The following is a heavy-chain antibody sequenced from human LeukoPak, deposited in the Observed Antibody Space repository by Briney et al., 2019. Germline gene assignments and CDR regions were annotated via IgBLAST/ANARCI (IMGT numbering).Heavy chain of an antibody. V-gene: IGHV4-59*08. D-gene: IGHD2-2*01. J-gene: IGHJ5*02. CDR3: ARHPYLVVVPAAIPWFDP. Sequence: PSETLSLTCTVSGGSISSYYWSWIRQPPGKGLEWIGYIYYSGSTNYNPSLKSRVTISVDTSKNQFSLKLSSVTAADTAVYYCARHPYLVVVPAAIPWFDPWGQGTLVTVSS. CDR1: GGSISSYY. CDR2: IYYSGST.